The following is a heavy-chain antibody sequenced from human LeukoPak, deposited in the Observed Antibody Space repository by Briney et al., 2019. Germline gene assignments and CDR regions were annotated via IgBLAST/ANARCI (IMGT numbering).Heavy chain of an antibody. CDR2: IIPIFGTA. V-gene: IGHV1-69*01. J-gene: IGHJ4*02. D-gene: IGHD2-21*02. Sequence: SVKVSCKASGGTFSSYAISWVRQAPGQGLEWVGGIIPIFGTANYAQKFQGRVTITADESTSTAYMELSSLRSEDTAVYYCARTAYCGGDCYTYYFDYWGQGTLVTVSS. CDR3: ARTAYCGGDCYTYYFDY. CDR1: GGTFSSYA.